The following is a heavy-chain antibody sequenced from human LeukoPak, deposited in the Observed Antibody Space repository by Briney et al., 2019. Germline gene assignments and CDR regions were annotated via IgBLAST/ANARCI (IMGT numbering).Heavy chain of an antibody. Sequence: ASVKVSCKASGYTFTSYYIHWVRQAPGQGLEWMGIINPSGGSTNYAQKFQGRVTMTRDTSTSTAYMELSSLRSEDSAVYYCARWTTTYLDYWGQGTLVTVSS. D-gene: IGHD4-11*01. CDR3: ARWTTTYLDY. CDR1: GYTFTSYY. CDR2: INPSGGST. V-gene: IGHV1-46*01. J-gene: IGHJ4*02.